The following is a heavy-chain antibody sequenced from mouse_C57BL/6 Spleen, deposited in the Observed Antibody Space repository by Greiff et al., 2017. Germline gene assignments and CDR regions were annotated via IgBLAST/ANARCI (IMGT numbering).Heavy chain of an antibody. J-gene: IGHJ4*01. CDR1: GYTFTSYW. D-gene: IGHD1-2*01. CDR3: ASSGYGREDYAMDY. CDR2: IYPGSGST. V-gene: IGHV1-55*01. Sequence: QVQLQQPGAELVPPGASVKMSCKASGYTFTSYWITWVKQRPGQGLEWIGDIYPGSGSTNYNAKFKSKATLTVDTSSSTAYMQRSRLTSEDSAVYYCASSGYGREDYAMDYWGQGTSVTVSS.